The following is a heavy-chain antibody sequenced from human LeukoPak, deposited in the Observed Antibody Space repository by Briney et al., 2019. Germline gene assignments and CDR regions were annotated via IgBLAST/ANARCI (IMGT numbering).Heavy chain of an antibody. Sequence: GGSLRLSCAASGFTFSSYWMHWVRQAPGKGLVWVSRVSTDGNIISYADSVKGRFTISRDNAKNTVYLQMNSLRAEDTAVYYCVRERTTVTLFDSWGQGTLVTVSS. D-gene: IGHD4-17*01. CDR2: VSTDGNII. CDR3: VRERTTVTLFDS. V-gene: IGHV3-74*01. J-gene: IGHJ4*02. CDR1: GFTFSSYW.